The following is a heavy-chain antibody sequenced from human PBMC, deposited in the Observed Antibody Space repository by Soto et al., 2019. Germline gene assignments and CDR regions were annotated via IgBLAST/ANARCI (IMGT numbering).Heavy chain of an antibody. D-gene: IGHD5-18*01. V-gene: IGHV4-61*01. CDR1: GDYVTSGRYY. CDR3: ARGVPFGYSYGKRGFDP. J-gene: IGHJ5*02. Sequence: SETLSLTCTVSGDYVTSGRYYWGWVRQAPGKGLEWIGCIYYAGNTYYNPSLKSRVTISVDTSKNQFSLKLSSVTAADTAVYYCARGVPFGYSYGKRGFDPWGQGTLVTVSS. CDR2: IYYAGNT.